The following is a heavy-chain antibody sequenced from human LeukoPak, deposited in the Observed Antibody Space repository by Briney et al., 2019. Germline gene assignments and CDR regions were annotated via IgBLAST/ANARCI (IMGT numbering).Heavy chain of an antibody. CDR3: SRSHDYGGLYFYYYVDV. CDR1: GGSISSRSEY. J-gene: IGHJ6*03. D-gene: IGHD4-23*01. CDR2: LDSSGST. V-gene: IGHV4-39*01. Sequence: SETLSLTCTVSGGSISSRSEYWGWIRQTPGKGLEWIGNLDSSGSTYYNPSLKSRVTISVGTSKNQFSLNLRSVTAADTAIYFCSRSHDYGGLYFYYYVDVWGKGTTVTVSS.